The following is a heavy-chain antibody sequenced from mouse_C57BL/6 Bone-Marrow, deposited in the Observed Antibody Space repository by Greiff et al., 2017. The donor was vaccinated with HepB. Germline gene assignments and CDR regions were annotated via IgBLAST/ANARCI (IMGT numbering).Heavy chain of an antibody. CDR2: INPNNGGT. V-gene: IGHV1-26*01. J-gene: IGHJ3*01. CDR1: GYTFTDYY. D-gene: IGHD1-1*01. CDR3: ARDPYYYGSRWFAY. Sequence: VQLQQSGPELVKPGASVKISCKASGYTFTDYYMNWVKQSHGKSLEWIGDINPNNGGTSYNQKFKGKATLTVDKSSSTAYMELRSLTSEDSAVYYCARDPYYYGSRWFAYWGQGTLVTVSA.